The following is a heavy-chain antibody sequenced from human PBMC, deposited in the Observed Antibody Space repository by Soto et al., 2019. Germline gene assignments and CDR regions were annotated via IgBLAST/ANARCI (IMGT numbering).Heavy chain of an antibody. Sequence: QVQLVQSGAEVKKPGASVKVSCKTSGYTFAAYYIHWIRQAPGQGLEWMGWINPTSGGTVYAQNFQDRVIMTRDTSISTAYMELRRLNSDDTAVYYCARDPDSGDYWGYFSGSWGQGTPVTVSS. CDR1: GYTFAAYY. J-gene: IGHJ4*02. CDR3: ARDPDSGDYWGYFSGS. CDR2: INPTSGGT. D-gene: IGHD4-17*01. V-gene: IGHV1-2*02.